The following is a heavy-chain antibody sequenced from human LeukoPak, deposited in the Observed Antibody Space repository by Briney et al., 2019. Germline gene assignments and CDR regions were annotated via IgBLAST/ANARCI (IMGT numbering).Heavy chain of an antibody. Sequence: GGSLRLSCAASEFTFRNYAMNWVRQAPGKGLEWVSAITGDTTLYADSVKGRFTISRDNFKNTLYLQMNSLRTEDTALYYCANLYGDYGAYWGQGTLVTVSS. V-gene: IGHV3-23*01. J-gene: IGHJ4*02. D-gene: IGHD4-17*01. CDR3: ANLYGDYGAY. CDR1: EFTFRNYA. CDR2: ITGDTT.